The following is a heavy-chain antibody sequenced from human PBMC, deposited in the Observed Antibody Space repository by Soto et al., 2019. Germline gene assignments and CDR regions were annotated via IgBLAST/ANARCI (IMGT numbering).Heavy chain of an antibody. D-gene: IGHD3-3*01. CDR3: ARTGGPIWSVSYFDS. Sequence: PSETLSLTCAVSGYSISNTNWWGWIRQPPGKGLEWIGYIFYTGSTYYNPSLRSRVTMSLDTSKNQFSLKLSSVTAVDTAVYYCARTGGPIWSVSYFDSWGKGPRVTVPS. V-gene: IGHV4-28*01. CDR2: IFYTGST. J-gene: IGHJ4*02. CDR1: GYSISNTNW.